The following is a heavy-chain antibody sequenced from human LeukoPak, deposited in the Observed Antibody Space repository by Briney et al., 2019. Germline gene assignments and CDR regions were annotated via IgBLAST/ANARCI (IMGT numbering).Heavy chain of an antibody. D-gene: IGHD4-17*01. V-gene: IGHV1-18*01. J-gene: IGHJ4*02. Sequence: GASVKVSCKASGHTFTSYGISWVRQAPGHGPKCMGWINPYNGNTNYALKVQRRVTMTTDTSTSTANWELRSLRSDDTAIYYCATEIYGRIDYWGQGTLVTVSS. CDR3: ATEIYGRIDY. CDR2: INPYNGNT. CDR1: GHTFTSYG.